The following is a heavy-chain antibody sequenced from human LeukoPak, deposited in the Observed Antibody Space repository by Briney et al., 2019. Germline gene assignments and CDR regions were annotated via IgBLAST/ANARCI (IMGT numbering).Heavy chain of an antibody. CDR3: ARAGEYYYDRSGYYTDDAFDI. CDR1: GFTFSSYG. CDR2: ISYDGSNK. J-gene: IGHJ3*02. D-gene: IGHD3-22*01. V-gene: IGHV3-30*03. Sequence: GGSLRLSCAASGFTFSSYGMHWVRQAPGKGLEWVAVISYDGSNKYYADSVKGRFTISRDNSKNTLYLQMNGLRAEDTAVYYCARAGEYYYDRSGYYTDDAFDIWGQGTMVTVSS.